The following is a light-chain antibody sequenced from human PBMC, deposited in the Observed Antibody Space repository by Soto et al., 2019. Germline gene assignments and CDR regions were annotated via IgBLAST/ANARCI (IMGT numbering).Light chain of an antibody. CDR1: QSSSRW. V-gene: IGKV1-5*03. CDR3: QQYHAYPRT. J-gene: IGKJ4*01. CDR2: EES. Sequence: DIQMNQSPSTLSASVGDIVTITCRASQSSSRWLAWYQQKPGKAPNLLIYEESTLERGVPSRFSGSGSVTEFTLTISSLQPCDFPSYYCQQYHAYPRTVVGGSKVESK.